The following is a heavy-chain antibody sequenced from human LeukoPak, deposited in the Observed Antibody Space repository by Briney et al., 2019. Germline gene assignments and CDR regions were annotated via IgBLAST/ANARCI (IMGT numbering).Heavy chain of an antibody. CDR2: IDLSDSYT. Sequence: GESLRISCKGSGYSFPSYWMSWVRPVPGKGLEWIGWIDLSDSYTNYSPSFQGHVTISADKSISTAYLQWSRLKASDTAMYYCARHYHYDILTGYRKSGMDVWGKGTTVTVSS. CDR3: ARHYHYDILTGYRKSGMDV. J-gene: IGHJ6*04. V-gene: IGHV5-10-1*01. CDR1: GYSFPSYW. D-gene: IGHD3-9*01.